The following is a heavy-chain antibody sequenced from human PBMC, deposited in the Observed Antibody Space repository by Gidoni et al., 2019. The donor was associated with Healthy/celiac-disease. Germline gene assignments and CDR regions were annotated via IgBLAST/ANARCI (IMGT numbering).Heavy chain of an antibody. CDR1: GGSISSGGYY. Sequence: QVQLQESGPGLVKPSQTLSLTCTVSGGSISSGGYYWSWIRQHPGKGLEWIGYIYYSGSTYYNPSLKSRVTISVDTSKNQFSLKLSSVTAADTAVYYCAREPIPWFGELSGYFDYWGQGTLVTVSS. CDR2: IYYSGST. D-gene: IGHD3-10*01. V-gene: IGHV4-31*03. J-gene: IGHJ4*02. CDR3: AREPIPWFGELSGYFDY.